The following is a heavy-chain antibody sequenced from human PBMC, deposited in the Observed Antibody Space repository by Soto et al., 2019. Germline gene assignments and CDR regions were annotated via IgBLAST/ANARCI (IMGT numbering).Heavy chain of an antibody. J-gene: IGHJ4*02. Sequence: GGSLRLSCTASGFTFSSYAMSWVRQAPGKGLEWVSAISGSGGSTYYADSVKGRFTISRDNSKNTLYLQMNSLRAEDTAVHYCAKGGWYMSSALFDYRGQGTLVTVSS. CDR1: GFTFSSYA. D-gene: IGHD6-19*01. CDR2: ISGSGGST. CDR3: AKGGWYMSSALFDY. V-gene: IGHV3-23*01.